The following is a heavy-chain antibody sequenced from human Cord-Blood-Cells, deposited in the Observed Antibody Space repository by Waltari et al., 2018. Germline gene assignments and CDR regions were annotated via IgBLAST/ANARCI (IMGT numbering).Heavy chain of an antibody. CDR3: ASEVDQQLAPMDV. CDR2: ISSSGSTI. Sequence: SLRLSCAASGFTFSSYEMNWVRQAPGKGLEWVSYISSSGSTIYYADSVKGRFTISRDNAKNSLYLQMNSLRAEDTAVYYCASEVDQQLAPMDVWGQGTTVTVSS. J-gene: IGHJ6*02. CDR1: GFTFSSYE. V-gene: IGHV3-48*03. D-gene: IGHD6-13*01.